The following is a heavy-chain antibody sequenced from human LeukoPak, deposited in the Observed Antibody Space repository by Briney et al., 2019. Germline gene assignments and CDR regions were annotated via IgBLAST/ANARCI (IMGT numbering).Heavy chain of an antibody. CDR3: ARMSNWKYQGFES. V-gene: IGHV1-18*01. J-gene: IGHJ4*02. CDR2: IGTYNGHT. CDR1: GYTFTNYD. D-gene: IGHD1-7*01. Sequence: ASVKVSCKTSGYTFTNYDINWVRQAPGQGLEWMGWIGTYNGHTNYAQKLQGRVTLTTDTSTSTAYMELRSLRSDGTAVYYCARMSNWKYQGFESWGQGTLVTVFS.